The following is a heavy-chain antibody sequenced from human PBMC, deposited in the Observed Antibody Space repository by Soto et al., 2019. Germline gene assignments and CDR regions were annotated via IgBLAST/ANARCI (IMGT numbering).Heavy chain of an antibody. CDR2: IYYSGSN. J-gene: IGHJ6*02. Sequence: SETLSLTCTVSGGSISFYHWSWIRQPPGKGLEWIGYIYYSGSNNYNHSLKSRVTISEDTSKNQFSLRLTSVTAADTAVYYCARDWLGCSGDICHPVSPGYYYSGMDVWVQGTTVTVSS. D-gene: IGHD2-15*01. CDR3: ARDWLGCSGDICHPVSPGYYYSGMDV. CDR1: GGSISFYH. V-gene: IGHV4-59*12.